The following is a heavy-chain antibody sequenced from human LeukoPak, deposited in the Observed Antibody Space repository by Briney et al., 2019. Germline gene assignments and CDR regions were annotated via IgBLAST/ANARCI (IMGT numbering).Heavy chain of an antibody. Sequence: GRSLRLSCAASGFTFSSYVMYWVRQAPGKGLEWVAVISYDGSNKYYADSVKGRFTISRDNSKNTLYLQMNSLRAEDTAVYYCARVDGDYVVLGYYMDVWGKGTTVTVSS. J-gene: IGHJ6*03. CDR1: GFTFSSYV. V-gene: IGHV3-30*03. CDR3: ARVDGDYVVLGYYMDV. D-gene: IGHD4-17*01. CDR2: ISYDGSNK.